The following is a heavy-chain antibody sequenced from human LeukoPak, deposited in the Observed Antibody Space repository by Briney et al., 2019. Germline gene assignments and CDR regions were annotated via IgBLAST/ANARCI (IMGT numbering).Heavy chain of an antibody. CDR2: IYYSGST. CDR3: ARQRYSYGYSDY. J-gene: IGHJ4*02. CDR1: GGSISGYY. Sequence: SETLSLTCTVSGGSISGYYWSWIRQPPGKGLEWIGYIYYSGSTNYNPSLKSRVTISVDTSKNQFSLKLSSVTAADTAVYYCARQRYSYGYSDYWGQGTLVTVSS. V-gene: IGHV4-59*08. D-gene: IGHD5-18*01.